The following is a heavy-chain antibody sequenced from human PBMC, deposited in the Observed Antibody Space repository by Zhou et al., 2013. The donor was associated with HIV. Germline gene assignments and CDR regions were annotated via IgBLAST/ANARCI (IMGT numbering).Heavy chain of an antibody. J-gene: IGHJ4*03. CDR2: FDPEARET. Sequence: QVQLVQSGAEVKKPGASVKVSCKVSGYTLTDLLIHWVRKAPGSGPEWMGRFDPEARETTYSQKFQGRVTMTGDISTDTAYLEATSLTPEDTALYYCAIDRVLQQRLENTLAIWGQGTLVTVSS. CDR3: AIDRVLQQRLENTLAI. D-gene: IGHD6-13*01. CDR1: GYTLTDLL. V-gene: IGHV1-24*01.